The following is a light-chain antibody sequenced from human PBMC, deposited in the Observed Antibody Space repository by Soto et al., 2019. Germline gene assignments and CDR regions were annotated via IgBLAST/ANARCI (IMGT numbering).Light chain of an antibody. Sequence: QSALTQPASVSGSPGQSITIYCIGTGSDIGGYNYVSWYQQHPGKAPTLMIYDVWARPLGVSHRFSGSKSGNTASLTISGLQGDDEADYYCGSWDSSLSAYVFGTGTKLTVL. CDR3: GSWDSSLSAYV. V-gene: IGLV2-14*03. J-gene: IGLJ1*01. CDR1: GSDIGGYNY. CDR2: DVW.